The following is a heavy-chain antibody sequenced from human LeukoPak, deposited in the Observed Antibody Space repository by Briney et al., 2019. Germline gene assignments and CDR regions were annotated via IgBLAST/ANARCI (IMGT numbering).Heavy chain of an antibody. CDR3: ARSHGYSSSCYFAVGY. CDR1: GYSITSYW. Sequence: GESLKISCKGSGYSITSYWIVWVRQMPGKGLEWMGIIYPGDSDTTYSPAFQGQVTISADKSISTAYLQWSILKASDTAMYYGARSHGYSSSCYFAVGYWGQGTLVIVSS. J-gene: IGHJ4*02. D-gene: IGHD6-13*01. CDR2: IYPGDSDT. V-gene: IGHV5-51*01.